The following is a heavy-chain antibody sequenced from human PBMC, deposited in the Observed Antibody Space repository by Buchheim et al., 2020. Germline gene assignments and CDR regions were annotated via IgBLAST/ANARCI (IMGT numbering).Heavy chain of an antibody. CDR3: ARSGFYDSSGYWLDWFDP. D-gene: IGHD3-22*01. CDR1: GFTFSSYG. J-gene: IGHJ5*02. V-gene: IGHV3-33*01. Sequence: QVQLVESGGGVVQPGRSLRLSCAASGFTFSSYGMHWVRQAPGKGLEWVAVIWYDGSNKYYADSVKGRFTISRDNSKNTLYLQMNSLRAEDTAVYYCARSGFYDSSGYWLDWFDPWGQGTL. CDR2: IWYDGSNK.